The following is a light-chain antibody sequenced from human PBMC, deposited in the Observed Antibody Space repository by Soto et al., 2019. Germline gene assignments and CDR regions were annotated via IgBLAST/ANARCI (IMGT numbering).Light chain of an antibody. CDR3: QQRSSWPLT. Sequence: ETVMTQSPATLSVSPGERVTLSCRASEGVGSSLAWYQQKPGQAPRVLIYGASTTAPGIPARFSGSGSGTEFTLTISSLEPEDFAVYFCQQRSSWPLTFGGGTKVDI. V-gene: IGKV3-15*01. CDR1: EGVGSS. J-gene: IGKJ4*02. CDR2: GAS.